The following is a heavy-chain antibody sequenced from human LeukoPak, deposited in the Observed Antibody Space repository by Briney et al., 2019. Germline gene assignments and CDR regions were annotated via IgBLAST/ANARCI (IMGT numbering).Heavy chain of an antibody. J-gene: IGHJ5*02. Sequence: GGSLRLSCAASGFTFSSYGMHWVRQAPGKGLEWVAFIRYDGSNKYYADSVKGRFTISRDNSKNTLYLQMNSLRAEDTAVYYCAKDRRTYYYGSGSYGLNWFDPWGQGTLVTVSS. CDR3: AKDRRTYYYGSGSYGLNWFDP. CDR1: GFTFSSYG. CDR2: IRYDGSNK. D-gene: IGHD3-10*01. V-gene: IGHV3-30*02.